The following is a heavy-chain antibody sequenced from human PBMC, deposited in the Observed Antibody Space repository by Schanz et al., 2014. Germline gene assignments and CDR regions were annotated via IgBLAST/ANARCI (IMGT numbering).Heavy chain of an antibody. CDR2: MSGSGSTA. V-gene: IGHV3-23*04. CDR1: GFTFFGSFA. J-gene: IGHJ5*01. D-gene: IGHD3-16*01. Sequence: EVQLVESGGGVVQPGRSLRLSCAASGFTFFGSFAMSWVRQAPGKGLEWVSGMSGSGSTADYADSVKGRFTISRDNSRKTLYLQMNSLRADDTAVYYCAKDLYNYGIFDSWGQGTLVTVSS. CDR3: AKDLYNYGIFDS.